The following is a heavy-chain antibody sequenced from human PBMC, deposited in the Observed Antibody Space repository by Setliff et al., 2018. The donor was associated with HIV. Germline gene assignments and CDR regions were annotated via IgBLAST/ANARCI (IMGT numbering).Heavy chain of an antibody. J-gene: IGHJ6*03. CDR3: ARGGPTAMASYYYYYMDV. CDR1: GGSISSYY. Sequence: SETLSLTCTVSGGSISSYYWSWIRQPPGKGLEWIGYIYYSGSTNYNPSLKSRVTISVDTSKNQFSLKLSSVTAADTAVYYCARGGPTAMASYYYYYMDVWGKGTTVTVSS. CDR2: IYYSGST. D-gene: IGHD5-18*01. V-gene: IGHV4-59*08.